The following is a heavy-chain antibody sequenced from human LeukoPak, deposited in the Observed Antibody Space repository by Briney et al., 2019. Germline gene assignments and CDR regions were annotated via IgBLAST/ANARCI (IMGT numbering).Heavy chain of an antibody. Sequence: PGGSLRLSCAASGFTFSSYGMSWVRQAPGKGLEWVSAISGSGGSTYYADSVKGRFTISRDNSKNTLYLQMNSLRAEDTAVYYCAKPTYGSGSYLFVYWGQGTLVTVSS. CDR2: ISGSGGST. J-gene: IGHJ4*02. CDR3: AKPTYGSGSYLFVY. CDR1: GFTFSSYG. D-gene: IGHD3-10*01. V-gene: IGHV3-23*01.